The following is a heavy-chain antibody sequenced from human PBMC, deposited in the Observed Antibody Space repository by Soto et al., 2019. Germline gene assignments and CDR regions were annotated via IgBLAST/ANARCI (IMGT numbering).Heavy chain of an antibody. V-gene: IGHV3-11*01. Sequence: GGCLRPSCAPSGFSFSSYSMRWIRQAPGKGLEWVSYISSRSSTIFYADSVKGRFTISRDNVKNSLYLQMNSLRAEDTAVYYCASGTNGAFFVYWGQGILVTVSS. D-gene: IGHD2-8*01. CDR2: ISSRSSTI. CDR1: GFSFSSYS. J-gene: IGHJ4*02. CDR3: ASGTNGAFFVY.